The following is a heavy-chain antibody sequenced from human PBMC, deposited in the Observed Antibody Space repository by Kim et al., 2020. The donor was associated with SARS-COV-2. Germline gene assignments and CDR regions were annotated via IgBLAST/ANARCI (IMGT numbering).Heavy chain of an antibody. Sequence: GGSLRLSCAASGFTFSSYAMTWVRQAPGKGLEWVSVIYSGGSSTYYADSVKGRFTISRDNSKNTLYLQMNSLRAEDTAVYYCAKGKDTQLIWFGEPTPPLFDYWGQGTLVTVSS. D-gene: IGHD3-10*01. CDR3: AKGKDTQLIWFGEPTPPLFDY. CDR2: IYSGGSST. J-gene: IGHJ4*02. CDR1: GFTFSSYA. V-gene: IGHV3-23*03.